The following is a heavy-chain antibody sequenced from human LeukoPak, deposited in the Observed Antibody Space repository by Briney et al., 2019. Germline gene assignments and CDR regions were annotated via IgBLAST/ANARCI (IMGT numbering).Heavy chain of an antibody. D-gene: IGHD5-24*01. J-gene: IGHJ5*02. V-gene: IGHV4-59*01. CDR1: GGSISSYY. CDR3: ARERWRWYP. CDR2: IYYSGST. Sequence: SETLSLTCTVSGGSISSYYWSWIRQPPGRGLEWIGYIYYSGSTNYNPSLKSRVTISVDTSKNQFSLKLSSVTAADTAVYYCARERWRWYPWGQGTLVTVSS.